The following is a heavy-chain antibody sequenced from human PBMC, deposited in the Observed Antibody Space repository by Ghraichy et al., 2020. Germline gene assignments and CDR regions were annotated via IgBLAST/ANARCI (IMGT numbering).Heavy chain of an antibody. CDR2: ISYDGSNK. Sequence: LSLTCAASGFTFSSYGMHWVRQAPGKGLEWVAVISYDGSNKYYADSVKGRFTISRDNSKNTLYLQMNSLRAEDTAVYYCAKDFWSGYWSWGQGTLVTVSS. CDR1: GFTFSSYG. V-gene: IGHV3-30*18. D-gene: IGHD3-3*01. CDR3: AKDFWSGYWS. J-gene: IGHJ4*02.